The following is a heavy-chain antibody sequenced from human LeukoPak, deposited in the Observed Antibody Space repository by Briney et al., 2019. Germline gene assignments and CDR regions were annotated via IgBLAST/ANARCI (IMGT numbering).Heavy chain of an antibody. Sequence: GGSLRLSCAASGFTFSSYWMSWVRQAPGKGLEWVANIKQDGSEKYYVDSVKGRFTISRDNSKNTLYLQMNSLRAEDTAVYCCAKDGPYYDFWSGSPDAFDIWGQGTMVTVSS. V-gene: IGHV3-7*04. CDR1: GFTFSSYW. J-gene: IGHJ3*02. CDR2: IKQDGSEK. CDR3: AKDGPYYDFWSGSPDAFDI. D-gene: IGHD3-3*01.